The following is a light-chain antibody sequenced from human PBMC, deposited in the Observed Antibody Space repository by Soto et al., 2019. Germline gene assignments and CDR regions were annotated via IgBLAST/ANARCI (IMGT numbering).Light chain of an antibody. CDR1: QSVSGY. CDR3: QQRNNWPPIT. J-gene: IGKJ5*01. Sequence: EIVLTQSPDTLSLSPGERATLSCRASQSVSGYLGWYQQKPGQAPRLLIYDASNRAYGVPARFRGSGSGTNFTLTIASLEPEDFAIYYCQQRNNWPPITFGQGTRLEIK. V-gene: IGKV3-11*01. CDR2: DAS.